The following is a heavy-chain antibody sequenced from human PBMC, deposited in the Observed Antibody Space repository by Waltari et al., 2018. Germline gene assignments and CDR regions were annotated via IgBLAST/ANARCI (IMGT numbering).Heavy chain of an antibody. CDR3: ASGCRRARPAVAQRYFDY. V-gene: IGHV4-34*01. CDR2: IKHIGST. Sequence: QVQLQQWGAGLLKPSETLSLPFAGYGGSFSGYYWSWIRQPPGRGLEWSGEIKHIGSTNYSRCTYSRLTISVQASKTQFTRKRHLSTAAGSATYDCASGCRRARPAVAQRYFDYWGQGTLVTVSS. D-gene: IGHD5-12*01. CDR1: GGSFSGYY. J-gene: IGHJ4*02.